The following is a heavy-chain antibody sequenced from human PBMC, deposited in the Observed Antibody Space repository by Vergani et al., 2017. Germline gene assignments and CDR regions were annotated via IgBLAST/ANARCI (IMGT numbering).Heavy chain of an antibody. CDR2: IYPGDSDT. CDR3: ARSHGYCSSTSCYTDNWFDP. J-gene: IGHJ5*02. V-gene: IGHV5-51*03. Sequence: EVQLVQSGAEVKKPGESLKISCKGSGYSFTSYWIGWVRQMPGKGLEWMGIIYPGDSDTRYSPSFQGQVTISADKSISTAYLHWSSLKASDTAMYYCARSHGYCSSTSCYTDNWFDPWGQGTLVTVSS. CDR1: GYSFTSYW. D-gene: IGHD2-2*02.